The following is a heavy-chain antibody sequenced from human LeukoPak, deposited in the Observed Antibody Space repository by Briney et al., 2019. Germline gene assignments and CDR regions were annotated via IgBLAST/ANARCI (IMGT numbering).Heavy chain of an antibody. V-gene: IGHV3-23*01. CDR3: AKVRPFTPIAVVPEYFDY. Sequence: GGSLRLSCAASGFTFSDYAITWVRQAPGKGLEWVSHISGNGGSTSYADSVRGRFTVFRDNSKNMLYLQMNSLRVDDTAVYYCAKVRPFTPIAVVPEYFDYWGQGTLVTVSS. D-gene: IGHD3-22*01. CDR2: ISGNGGST. J-gene: IGHJ4*02. CDR1: GFTFSDYA.